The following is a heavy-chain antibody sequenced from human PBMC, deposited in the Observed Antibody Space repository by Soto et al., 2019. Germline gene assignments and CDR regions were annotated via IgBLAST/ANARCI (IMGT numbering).Heavy chain of an antibody. V-gene: IGHV1-69*13. J-gene: IGHJ6*02. Sequence: SVKVSCKASGYTFTSYYMHWVRLAPGQGLEWMGGIIPKFGTTNYAQKFRGRVTITADESTNTAYMELNYLRSEDTAVYYCASPLPYYYDSSGSDYGMDVWGQGTTVTVSS. CDR1: GYTFTSYY. D-gene: IGHD3-22*01. CDR2: IIPKFGTT. CDR3: ASPLPYYYDSSGSDYGMDV.